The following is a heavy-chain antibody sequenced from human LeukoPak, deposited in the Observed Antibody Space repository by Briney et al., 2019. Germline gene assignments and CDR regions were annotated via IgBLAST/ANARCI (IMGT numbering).Heavy chain of an antibody. J-gene: IGHJ6*03. CDR1: GYTFTSYD. Sequence: ASAKVSCKASGYTFTSYDINWVRQATGQGLEWMGWMNPNSGNTGYAQKFQGRVTMTRNTSISTAYMELSSLRSEDTAVYYCARGIKGTLAAAGRRYYYYYMDVWGKGTTVTVSS. V-gene: IGHV1-8*01. CDR2: MNPNSGNT. CDR3: ARGIKGTLAAAGRRYYYYYMDV. D-gene: IGHD6-13*01.